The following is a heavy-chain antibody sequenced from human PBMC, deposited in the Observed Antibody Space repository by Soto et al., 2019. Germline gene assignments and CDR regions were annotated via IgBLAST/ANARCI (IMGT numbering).Heavy chain of an antibody. D-gene: IGHD2-2*01. CDR3: AKGGQLLVEGGGY. J-gene: IGHJ4*02. CDR1: GFTFDDYA. V-gene: IGHV3-9*01. Sequence: EVQLVESGGGLVQPGRSLRLSCAASGFTFDDYAMHWVRQAPGKGLEWVSGISWNSGSVGYAESVKGRFTISGGNAKNSLYLQMNSLRAEDTALYYCAKGGQLLVEGGGYWGQGTLVTVSS. CDR2: ISWNSGSV.